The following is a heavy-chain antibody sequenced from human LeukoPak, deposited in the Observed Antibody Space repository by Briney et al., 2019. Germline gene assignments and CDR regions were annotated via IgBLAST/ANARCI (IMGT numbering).Heavy chain of an antibody. J-gene: IGHJ4*02. V-gene: IGHV4-34*01. D-gene: IGHD1-26*01. Sequence: PSETLSLTCAVYGGSFSGYYWSWIRQPPGKGLEWIGEINHSGSTNYNPSLKSRVTISVDTSKNQFFLKLSSVTAADTAVYYCARGPIPNYSGSYYFDYWGQGTLVTVSS. CDR2: INHSGST. CDR1: GGSFSGYY. CDR3: ARGPIPNYSGSYYFDY.